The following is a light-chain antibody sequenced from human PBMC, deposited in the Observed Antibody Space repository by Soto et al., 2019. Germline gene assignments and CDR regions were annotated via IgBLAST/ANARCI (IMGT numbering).Light chain of an antibody. V-gene: IGKV3-20*01. CDR1: QSVSSSY. Sequence: EIVLAQSPGTLSLSPGERATLSCKTSQSVSSSYLAWYQQKPGQAPRLLIYGASSRATGIPDRFSGSGSGKDFTLTISRLEPEDFAVYYCQQYGTWTFGQGTKVEIK. J-gene: IGKJ1*01. CDR3: QQYGTWT. CDR2: GAS.